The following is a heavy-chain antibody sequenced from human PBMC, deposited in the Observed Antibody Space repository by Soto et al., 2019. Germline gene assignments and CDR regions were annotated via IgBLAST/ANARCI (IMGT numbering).Heavy chain of an antibody. D-gene: IGHD6-19*01. J-gene: IGHJ4*02. CDR3: ARQGGWYEVDY. Sequence: WTWIRQPPGKGLEWIGSVYYSGSTNYNPSLESRVTISVDTSKNQFSLKLTSVTAADTAVYYCARQGGWYEVDYWGQGTLVTVSS. V-gene: IGHV4-59*08. CDR2: VYYSGST.